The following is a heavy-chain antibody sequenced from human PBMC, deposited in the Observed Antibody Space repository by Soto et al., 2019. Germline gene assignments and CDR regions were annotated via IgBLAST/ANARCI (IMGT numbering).Heavy chain of an antibody. CDR3: AKDRQDYHGAYFDY. CDR2: ISVSVVTA. D-gene: IGHD3-16*01. J-gene: IGHJ4*01. Sequence: GGCLGLCCSPSVLSFIGYAMNWVRQAPGKGLEWVSSISVSVVTANYADSMKGRFTISRDNSNNIVYLQINSLRADDTAVYYCAKDRQDYHGAYFDYWGYGTFVTVSS. CDR1: VLSFIGYA. V-gene: IGHV3-23*01.